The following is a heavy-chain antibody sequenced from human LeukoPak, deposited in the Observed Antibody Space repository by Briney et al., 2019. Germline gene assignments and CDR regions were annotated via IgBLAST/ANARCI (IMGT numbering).Heavy chain of an antibody. CDR1: GFTFSSYW. J-gene: IGHJ4*02. CDR2: IKQDGSEK. Sequence: GGSLRLSCAASGFTFSSYWMSWVRQAPGKGLEWVANIKQDGSEKYYVDSVKGRFTISRDNAKNSLYLQMNSLRAEDTAVYYCARGGDYIAGCEDYWGQGTLVTVSS. D-gene: IGHD4-17*01. CDR3: ARGGDYIAGCEDY. V-gene: IGHV3-7*01.